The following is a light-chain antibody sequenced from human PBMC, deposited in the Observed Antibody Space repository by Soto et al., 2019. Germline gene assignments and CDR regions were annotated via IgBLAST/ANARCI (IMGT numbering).Light chain of an antibody. CDR3: QQYGSSPQT. CDR2: GSS. Sequence: EIVLTQSPGTPSLSPGERATLSCRASQSFSSRYLAWYQQKPGQAPRLLIYGSSSRATGVPARFSGSGSGTDFTLTISRLEPEDFAVYYCQQYGSSPQTFGQGTKVDIK. CDR1: QSFSSRY. J-gene: IGKJ1*01. V-gene: IGKV3-20*01.